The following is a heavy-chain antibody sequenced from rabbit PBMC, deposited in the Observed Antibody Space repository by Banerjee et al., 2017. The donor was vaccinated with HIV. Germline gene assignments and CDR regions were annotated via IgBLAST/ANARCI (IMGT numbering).Heavy chain of an antibody. V-gene: IGHV1S45*01. J-gene: IGHJ4*01. CDR3: AGNFDL. Sequence: QQQLEESGGDLVKPGASLTLTCTASGFSFSSAYWIYWVRQAPGKGLEWIGTIYAGSTGTTDYANWAKGRFTISKTSSTTVTLQMTSLTAADTATYFCAGNFDLWGPGTLVTVS. CDR1: GFSFSSAYW. CDR2: IYAGSTGTT.